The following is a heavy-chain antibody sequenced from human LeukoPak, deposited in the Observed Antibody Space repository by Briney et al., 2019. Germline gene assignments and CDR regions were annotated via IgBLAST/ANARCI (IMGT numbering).Heavy chain of an antibody. V-gene: IGHV1-46*01. CDR3: ARADRYSDGNFDY. D-gene: IGHD5-12*01. J-gene: IGHJ4*02. CDR1: GYTFTIYY. Sequence: ASVKVSCKASGYTFTIYYMHWVRQAPGQGLEWMGIINPSDKSTSYAQKFQGRVTMTRDTSTTTVYMELRSLRSEDTAVYYCARADRYSDGNFDYWGQGTLVTVSS. CDR2: INPSDKST.